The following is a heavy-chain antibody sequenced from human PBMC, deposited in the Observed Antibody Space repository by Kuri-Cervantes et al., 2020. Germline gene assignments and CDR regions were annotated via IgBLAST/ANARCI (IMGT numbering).Heavy chain of an antibody. J-gene: IGHJ4*02. CDR3: ARDGLTVAGLHLDY. CDR2: IGTAGDT. Sequence: GESLKISCAASGFTFSSYDMHWVRQATGKGLEWVSAIGTAGDTYYPGSVKGRFTISRENAKNSLYLQMNSLRAEDTAVYYCARDGLTVAGLHLDYWGQGTLVTVSS. CDR1: GFTFSSYD. V-gene: IGHV3-13*01. D-gene: IGHD6-19*01.